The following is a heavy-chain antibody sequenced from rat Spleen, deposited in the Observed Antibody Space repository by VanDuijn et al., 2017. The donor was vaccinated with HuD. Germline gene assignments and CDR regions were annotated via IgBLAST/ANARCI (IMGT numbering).Heavy chain of an antibody. CDR1: GFTFSDYY. D-gene: IGHD1-11*01. V-gene: IGHV5-22*01. CDR3: TTYGGLRSWFAY. CDR2: ISYEGTGT. J-gene: IGHJ3*01. Sequence: EVQLVESDGGLVQPGRSLKLSCAASGFTFSDYYMAWVRQSPKKNLEWVASISYEGTGTYYGDSVKGRFTVSRDDAKNTLYLQMDSLRSEDTATYYCTTYGGLRSWFAYWGQGTLVTVSS.